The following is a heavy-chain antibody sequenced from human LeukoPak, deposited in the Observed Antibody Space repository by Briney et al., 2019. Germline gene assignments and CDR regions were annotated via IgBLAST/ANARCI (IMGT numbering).Heavy chain of an antibody. CDR2: IYYSGST. D-gene: IGHD3-10*01. CDR3: ARGRGRENDY. CDR1: GGSISSRSYY. Sequence: SESLSLTCTVSGGSISSRSYYWGWIRQPPGKGLEWIGSIYYSGSTNYNPSLKSRVTISADTSKNQFSLKLSSVTTADTAVYYYARGRGRENDYWGQGTLVTVSS. V-gene: IGHV4-39*07. J-gene: IGHJ4*02.